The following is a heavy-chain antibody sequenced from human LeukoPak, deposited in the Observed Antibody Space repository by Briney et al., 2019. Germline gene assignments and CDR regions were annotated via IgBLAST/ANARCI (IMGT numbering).Heavy chain of an antibody. V-gene: IGHV4-34*01. CDR2: INHSGST. J-gene: IGHJ4*02. CDR1: GGSFSGYY. Sequence: SETLSLTCAVYGGSFSGYYWSWIRQPPGKGLEWIGEINHSGSTNYNPSLKSRITISVDTSKNQFSLKLSSVTAADTAVYYCARGRSVDFWGQGTLVTVSS. D-gene: IGHD2-15*01. CDR3: ARGRSVDF.